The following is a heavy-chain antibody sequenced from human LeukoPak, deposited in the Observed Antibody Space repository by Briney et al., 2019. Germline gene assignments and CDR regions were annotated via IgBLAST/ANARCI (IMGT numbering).Heavy chain of an antibody. D-gene: IGHD3-10*01. CDR3: ARHSSYYGNFDY. CDR1: GGSISSSSYY. J-gene: IGHJ4*02. Sequence: SETLSLTCTISGGSISSSSYYWGWIRQPPGKGLEWIGSIYHSGSSYYNPSLKSRVTISVDTSKNQFSLKLSSVTAADTAVYYCARHSSYYGNFDYWGQGTLVTVSS. CDR2: IYHSGSS. V-gene: IGHV4-39*01.